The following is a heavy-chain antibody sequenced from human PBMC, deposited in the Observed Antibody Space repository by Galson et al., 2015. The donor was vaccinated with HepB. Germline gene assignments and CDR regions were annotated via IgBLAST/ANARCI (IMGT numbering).Heavy chain of an antibody. CDR1: GGSIRSTTDY. J-gene: IGHJ2*01. D-gene: IGHD6-19*01. CDR3: ARQPYIKGWLYWYFDV. CDR2: IYYSGRT. Sequence: TLSLTCTVSGGSIRSTTDYWVWIRQTPGKGLEWIGSIYYSGRTFYNPALKSRVTTSVDASKDEVSLKVRSMTAADTGAYFYARQPYIKGWLYWYFDVWGRGTLVTVSS. V-gene: IGHV4-39*01.